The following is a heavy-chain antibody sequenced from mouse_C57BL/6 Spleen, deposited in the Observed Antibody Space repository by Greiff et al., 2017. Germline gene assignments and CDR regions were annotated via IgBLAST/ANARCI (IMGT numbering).Heavy chain of an antibody. V-gene: IGHV1-54*01. CDR1: GYAFTNYL. CDR2: INPGSGGT. D-gene: IGHD1-1*01. J-gene: IGHJ4*01. CDR3: ARALYYGSSYAMDY. Sequence: VQLQQSGAELVRPGTSVKVSCKASGYAFTNYLIEGVKQRPGQGLEWIGVINPGSGGTNYNEKFKGKATLTADKSSSTAYMQLSSLTSEDSAVYFCARALYYGSSYAMDYWGQGTSVTVSS.